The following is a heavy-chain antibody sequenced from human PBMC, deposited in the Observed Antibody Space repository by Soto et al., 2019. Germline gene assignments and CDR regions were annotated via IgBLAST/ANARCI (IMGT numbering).Heavy chain of an antibody. CDR1: GGTFSSYA. CDR2: IIPIFGTA. CDR3: ARSQGGSSSLDIYYYYYYGMDV. V-gene: IGHV1-69*01. D-gene: IGHD2-15*01. Sequence: QVQLVQSGAEVKKPGSSVKVSCKAPGGTFSSYAISWVRQAPGQGLEWTGGIIPIFGTAKYAQKFQGRVTINADESTSTGYMELSSLRDEDTAVYYCARSQGGSSSLDIYYYYYYGMDVWGQGTTVIVSS. J-gene: IGHJ6*02.